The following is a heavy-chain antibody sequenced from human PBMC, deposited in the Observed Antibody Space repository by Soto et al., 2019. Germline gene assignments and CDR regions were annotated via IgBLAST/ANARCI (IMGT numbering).Heavy chain of an antibody. J-gene: IGHJ4*02. CDR3: ARDRRDGYKRYFEF. V-gene: IGHV4-59*11. Sequence: PETLSLTYSVSGASFRSHYWNWIRQSPGKGLEWIGYINYIGITNYNPSLKGRAALSVDTSENHLSLTLNSVTSADTAVYFCARDRRDGYKRYFEFWGQGNQVTVSS. CDR2: INYIGIT. D-gene: IGHD5-12*01. CDR1: GASFRSHY.